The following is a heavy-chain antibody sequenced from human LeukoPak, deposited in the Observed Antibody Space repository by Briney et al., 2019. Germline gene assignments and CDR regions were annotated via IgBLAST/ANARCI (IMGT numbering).Heavy chain of an antibody. D-gene: IGHD3-10*01. CDR2: IYYSGST. V-gene: IGHV4-31*03. CDR3: ARTMVRGVTFDY. J-gene: IGHJ4*02. Sequence: PSEILSLTCTVSGGSISSGGYYWSWIRQHPGKGLEWIGYIYYSGSTYYNPSLKSRVTISVDTSKNQFSLKLSSVTAADTAVYYCARTMVRGVTFDYWGQGTLVTVSS. CDR1: GGSISSGGYY.